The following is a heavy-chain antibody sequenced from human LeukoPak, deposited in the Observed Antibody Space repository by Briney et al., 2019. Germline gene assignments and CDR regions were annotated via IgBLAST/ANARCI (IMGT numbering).Heavy chain of an antibody. D-gene: IGHD3-10*01. V-gene: IGHV3-21*01. CDR1: GFTFSSYS. J-gene: IGHJ4*02. CDR2: ISSGSTYI. CDR3: ASADYSYDSGSYYHGY. Sequence: GGSLRLSCAASGFTFSSYSMNWVRQAPGKGLEWVSSISSGSTYIYYADSVKGRFTISRDNAKNSLYLQMNSLRAEDTAVYYCASADYSYDSGSYYHGYWGQGTLVTVSS.